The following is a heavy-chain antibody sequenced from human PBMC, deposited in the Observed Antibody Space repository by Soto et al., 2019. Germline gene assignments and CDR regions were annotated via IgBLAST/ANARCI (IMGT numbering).Heavy chain of an antibody. J-gene: IGHJ5*02. CDR1: GYSISRYQ. D-gene: IGHD2-2*02. CDR2: INTSGRT. Sequence: QVQLQESGPGLLKPSDSLSLTCTFSGYSISRYQWTWIRQPAGKGLVWLGRINTSGRTNYNPSLKIRGRMSVDTDKNQCSLKLGSVTAADTAVYYCARAYGYCSSTSCYRGWFDHWGQGTLVTVSS. CDR3: ARAYGYCSSTSCYRGWFDH. V-gene: IGHV4-4*07.